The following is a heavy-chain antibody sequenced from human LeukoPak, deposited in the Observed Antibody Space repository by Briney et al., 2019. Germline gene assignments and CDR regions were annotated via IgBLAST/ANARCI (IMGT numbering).Heavy chain of an antibody. D-gene: IGHD5-18*01. J-gene: IGHJ4*02. CDR1: GYTFTSYG. V-gene: IGHV1-18*01. CDR2: ISAYNGNT. Sequence: ASVKVSCKASGYTFTSYGISWVRQAPGQGLEWMGWISAYNGNTNYAQKLQGRVTMTTDTPTSTAYMELRSLRSDDTAVYYCARDLDPLRGYSYGYEMNYFDYWGQGTLVTVSS. CDR3: ARDLDPLRGYSYGYEMNYFDY.